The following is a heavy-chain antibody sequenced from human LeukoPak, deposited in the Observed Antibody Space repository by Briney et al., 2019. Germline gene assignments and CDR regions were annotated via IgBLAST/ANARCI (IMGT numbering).Heavy chain of an antibody. CDR1: GFTFSDYY. CDR3: ACLGGATVSYYYGMDV. CDR2: ISSSGSTI. D-gene: IGHD3-16*01. Sequence: PGGSLRLSCAASGFTFSDYYMSWIRQAPGKGLEWVSYISSSGSTIYYADSVKGRFTISRDNAKNSLYLQMNSLRAEDTAVYYCACLGGATVSYYYGMDVWGQGTTVTVSS. V-gene: IGHV3-11*01. J-gene: IGHJ6*02.